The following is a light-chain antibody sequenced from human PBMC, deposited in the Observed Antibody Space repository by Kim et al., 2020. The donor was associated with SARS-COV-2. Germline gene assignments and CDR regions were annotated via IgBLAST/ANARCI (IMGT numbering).Light chain of an antibody. CDR3: NSRDSSGNHML. V-gene: IGLV3-19*01. CDR1: RLRNYY. CDR2: GIN. J-gene: IGLJ2*01. Sequence: ALGQTVRITCQGDRLRNYYASWYQQRPGQAPLIVIYGINNRPSGIPDRFSGSRSGDTASLTIAGAQAEDEADYYCNSRDSSGNHMLFGGGTKVTVL.